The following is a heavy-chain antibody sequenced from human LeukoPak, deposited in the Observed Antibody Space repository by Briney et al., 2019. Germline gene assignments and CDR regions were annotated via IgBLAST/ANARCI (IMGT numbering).Heavy chain of an antibody. CDR2: ISGSGGST. D-gene: IGHD4-11*01. V-gene: IGHV3-23*01. Sequence: QPGGSLRLSCAASGFTFSNYAMNWVRQAPGKGLEWVSGISGSGGSTYYVDSVKGRFTISRDNSKNTLYLQMNSLRAEDTAVYYCAKDVGDYSNPFDYWGQGTLVTVSS. CDR3: AKDVGDYSNPFDY. J-gene: IGHJ4*02. CDR1: GFTFSNYA.